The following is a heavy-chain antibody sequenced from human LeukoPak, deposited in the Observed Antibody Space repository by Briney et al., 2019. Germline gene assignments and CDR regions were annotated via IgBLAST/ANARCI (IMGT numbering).Heavy chain of an antibody. J-gene: IGHJ4*02. V-gene: IGHV3-21*01. CDR1: GFTFSRDS. CDR2: ISSTGSYI. CDR3: ARGSTPITIFGVVPYFDY. Sequence: GGSLRLSCAASGFTFSRDSMNWVRQAPGKGLEWVSSISSTGSYIYYTDSVKGRFTISRDNAKNSLYLQMNSLRAEDTAVYYCARGSTPITIFGVVPYFDYWGQGTLVTVSS. D-gene: IGHD3-3*01.